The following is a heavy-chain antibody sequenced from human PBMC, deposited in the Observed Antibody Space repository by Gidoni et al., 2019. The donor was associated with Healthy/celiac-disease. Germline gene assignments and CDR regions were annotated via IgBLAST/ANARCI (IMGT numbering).Heavy chain of an antibody. CDR3: AREGIVFWSGYFSFFDAFDI. CDR1: GFTFSSYW. D-gene: IGHD3-3*01. J-gene: IGHJ3*02. V-gene: IGHV3-7*01. Sequence: EVQLVESGGGLVQPGGSLRLSCAASGFTFSSYWMSWVRQAPGKGLEWVANIKQDGSEKYYVDSVKGRFTISRDNAKNSLYLQMNSLRAEDTAVYYCAREGIVFWSGYFSFFDAFDIWGQGTMVTVSS. CDR2: IKQDGSEK.